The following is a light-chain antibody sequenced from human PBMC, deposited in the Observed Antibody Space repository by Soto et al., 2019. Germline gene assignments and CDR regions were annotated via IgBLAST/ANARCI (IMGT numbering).Light chain of an antibody. J-gene: IGKJ3*01. CDR1: QSVSSN. CDR2: GAS. Sequence: EIVMTQSPVTLSVSPGERVTLSCRASQSVSSNLAWYQQKPGQPPRLLINGASTRVTGVPPRFSGSGSGTEFSLTITSLQSEDFAVYYCQQYNNWPLTFGPGTKVDF. CDR3: QQYNNWPLT. V-gene: IGKV3-15*01.